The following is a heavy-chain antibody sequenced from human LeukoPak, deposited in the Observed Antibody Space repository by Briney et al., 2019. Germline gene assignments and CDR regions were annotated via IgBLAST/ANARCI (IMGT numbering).Heavy chain of an antibody. CDR1: GFTFSSAW. Sequence: PGGSLRLSCAASGFTFSSAWMIWVRQAPGKGLEWVGRIKSKTDGGTTDYAAPVKGRFTISRDDSKNTLYLQMNSLKTEDTAVYYGTTFAFDYSSRYPFDYWGQGTLVTVSS. J-gene: IGHJ4*02. V-gene: IGHV3-15*01. CDR3: TTFAFDYSSRYPFDY. D-gene: IGHD4-11*01. CDR2: IKSKTDGGTT.